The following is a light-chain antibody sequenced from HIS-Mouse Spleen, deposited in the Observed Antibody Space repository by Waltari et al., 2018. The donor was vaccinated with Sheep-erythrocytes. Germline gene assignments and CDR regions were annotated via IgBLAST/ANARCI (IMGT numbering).Light chain of an antibody. J-gene: IGLJ1*01. Sequence: SSELTQPPSVSVSPGQTASITCSGDKLGDKYACWYQQKPGQSPVLVIYQDTKRPSGIPERFSGSNSGNTATLTISGLQAEDEADYYCCSYAGSYNYVFGTGTKVTVL. V-gene: IGLV3-1*01. CDR3: CSYAGSYNYV. CDR2: QDT. CDR1: KLGDKY.